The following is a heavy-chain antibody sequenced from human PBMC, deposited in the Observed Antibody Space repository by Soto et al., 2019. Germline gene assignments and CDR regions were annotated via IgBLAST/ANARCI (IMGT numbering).Heavy chain of an antibody. CDR1: GFTFGDYA. V-gene: IGHV3-49*03. Sequence: PGGSLRLSCTASGFTFGDYAMSWFRQAPGKGLEWVGFIRSKAYGGTTEYAASVKGRFTISRDDSKSIAYLQMNSLKTEDTAVYYCTRAGRAITIFGVVADYYYMDVWGKGTTVTVSS. D-gene: IGHD3-3*01. J-gene: IGHJ6*03. CDR3: TRAGRAITIFGVVADYYYMDV. CDR2: IRSKAYGGTT.